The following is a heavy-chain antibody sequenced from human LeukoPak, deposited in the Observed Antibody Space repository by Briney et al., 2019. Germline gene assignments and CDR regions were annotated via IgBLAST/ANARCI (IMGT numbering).Heavy chain of an antibody. CDR3: ARGHNYYDSSGYYYFDY. CDR2: IYYSGST. CDR1: GGSISSYY. D-gene: IGHD3-22*01. J-gene: IGHJ4*02. Sequence: SETLSLTCTVSGGSISSYYWSWIRQPPGKGLEWIGYIYYSGSTNYNPSLKSRVTISVDTSKNQFSLKLSSVTAADTAVYYCARGHNYYDSSGYYYFDYWGQGTLVPVSS. V-gene: IGHV4-59*01.